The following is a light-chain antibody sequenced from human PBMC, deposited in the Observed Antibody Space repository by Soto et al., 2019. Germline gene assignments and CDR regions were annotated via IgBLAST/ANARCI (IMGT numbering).Light chain of an antibody. V-gene: IGLV2-8*01. CDR3: SSYAGSNNLV. CDR2: EVT. Sequence: QSALTQPPSASGSPGQSVTISCTGASSDVGGYNYVSWCQQHPGKAPKLMIYEVTKWPSGVPDRFSGSKSGNTASLTVSGLQAEDEADYYCSSYAGSNNLVFGGGTKVTVL. J-gene: IGLJ3*02. CDR1: SSDVGGYNY.